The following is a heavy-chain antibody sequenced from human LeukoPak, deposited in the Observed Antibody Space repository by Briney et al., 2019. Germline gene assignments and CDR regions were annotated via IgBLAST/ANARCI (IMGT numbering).Heavy chain of an antibody. CDR2: IYHSGST. CDR3: ARDDGYH. V-gene: IGHV4-38-2*02. CDR1: GYSISSGYY. J-gene: IGHJ4*02. Sequence: SETLSLTCTVSGYSISSGYYWGWIRPPPGKGLEWIGIIYHSGSTYYNPSLKSRVTISVDTSKNHFSLKLSSVTAADTAVYYCARDDGYHWGQGTLVTVSS. D-gene: IGHD6-13*01.